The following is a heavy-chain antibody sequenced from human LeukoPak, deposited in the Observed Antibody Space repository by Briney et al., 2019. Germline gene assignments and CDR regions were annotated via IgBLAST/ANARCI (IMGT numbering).Heavy chain of an antibody. CDR2: IYNSGST. CDR1: GASIKSDSFY. CDR3: ARDYSSGYYSTEYYYYYYMDV. Sequence: PSQTLSLTCTVSGASIKSDSFYWSWIRQPAGKGLEWIGRIYNSGSTNYNPSLKSRVTISVDTSKNQFSLNLSSVTAADTAVYYCARDYSSGYYSTEYYYYYYMDVWGKGTTVTVSS. D-gene: IGHD3-22*01. V-gene: IGHV4-61*02. J-gene: IGHJ6*03.